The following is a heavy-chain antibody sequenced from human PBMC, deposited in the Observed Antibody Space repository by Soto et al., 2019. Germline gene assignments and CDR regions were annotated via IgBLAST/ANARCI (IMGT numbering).Heavy chain of an antibody. Sequence: QVQLVESGGGVVQPGRSLRLSCAASGFTFSSYAMHWVRQAPGKGLEWVAVISYDGSNKYYADSVKGRFTISRDNSKNTLYLLMNSLRAEDTAVYYCARDPSGGYRDFYYGMDVWGQGTTVTVSS. CDR3: ARDPSGGYRDFYYGMDV. J-gene: IGHJ6*02. CDR1: GFTFSSYA. CDR2: ISYDGSNK. D-gene: IGHD5-12*01. V-gene: IGHV3-30-3*01.